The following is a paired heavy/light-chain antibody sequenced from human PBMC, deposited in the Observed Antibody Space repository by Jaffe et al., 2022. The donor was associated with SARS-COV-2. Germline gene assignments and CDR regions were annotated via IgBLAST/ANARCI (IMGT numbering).Heavy chain of an antibody. CDR1: GYSFTTYW. V-gene: IGHV5-51*01. CDR2: IYPGDSDT. D-gene: IGHD3-22*01. J-gene: IGHJ4*02. Sequence: EVQLVQSGAEVKKPGESLKISCKASGYSFTTYWIGWVRQMPGKGLEWMGIIYPGDSDTRYSPSFQGQVTITADKSVSTAYLQWSSLRASDTAMYFCASRYYDGSVYSDYWGQGTLVTVSS. CDR3: ASRYYDGSVYSDY.
Light chain of an antibody. CDR1: QSVFYGSNKKNY. Sequence: DIVMTQSPDSLAVSLAERATINCRSSQSVFYGSNKKNYLAWYQQKPGQPPKLLLYWASTRESGVPDRFSGSGSGTDFTLTISSLQAEDVAVYYCQQYYTPPWTFGQGTRVEIK. CDR3: QQYYTPPWT. CDR2: WAS. J-gene: IGKJ1*01. V-gene: IGKV4-1*01.